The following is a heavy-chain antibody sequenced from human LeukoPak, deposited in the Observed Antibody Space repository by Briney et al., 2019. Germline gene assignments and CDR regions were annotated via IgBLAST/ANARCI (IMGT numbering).Heavy chain of an antibody. CDR1: GYSISSGYY. V-gene: IGHV4-38-2*02. Sequence: SETLSLTCTVSGYSISSGYYWGWIRQPPGKGLEWIGSVYHSGSTYYNPSLKSRVAISVDTSKNQFSLKLSSVTAADTAVYYCARDRASSSRFDYWGQGTLVTVSS. D-gene: IGHD6-6*01. CDR2: VYHSGST. CDR3: ARDRASSSRFDY. J-gene: IGHJ4*02.